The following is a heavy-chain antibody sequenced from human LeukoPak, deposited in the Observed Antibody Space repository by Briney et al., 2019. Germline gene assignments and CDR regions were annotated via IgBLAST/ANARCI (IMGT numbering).Heavy chain of an antibody. J-gene: IGHJ6*02. CDR3: ARDRQLLWDYYGMDV. Sequence: PSETLSLTCTVSGGSISSSRYYWDWIRQPPGKGLEWIGSIYYSGSTFYNPSLKSRVAMSVDTSKNQFSLKLSSVTAADTAVYYCARDRQLLWDYYGMDVWGQGTTVTVSS. CDR2: IYYSGST. V-gene: IGHV4-39*07. D-gene: IGHD3-10*01. CDR1: GGSISSSRYY.